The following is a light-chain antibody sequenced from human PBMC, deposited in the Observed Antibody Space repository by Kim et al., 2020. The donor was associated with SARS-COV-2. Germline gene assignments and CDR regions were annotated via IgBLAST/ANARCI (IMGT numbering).Light chain of an antibody. CDR1: QSVLYSSNNKNY. J-gene: IGKJ2*01. CDR3: QQYYSTLPYT. Sequence: DIVMTQSPDSLAVSLGERATINCKSSQSVLYSSNNKNYLAWYQQKPGQPPKLLIYWASTRESGVPDRFSGSGSGTDFNLTISSLQAEDVAVYYCQQYYSTLPYTFGQGTKLEI. V-gene: IGKV4-1*01. CDR2: WAS.